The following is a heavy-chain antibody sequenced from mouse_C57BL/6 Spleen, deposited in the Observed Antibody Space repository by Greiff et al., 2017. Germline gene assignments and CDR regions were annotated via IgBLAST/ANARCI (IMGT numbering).Heavy chain of an antibody. Sequence: EVQLQQSGPELVKPGASVKIPCKASGYTFTDYNMDWVKQSHGKSLEWIGDINPNNGGTIYNQKFKGKATLTVDKSSSTAYMELRRLTSEDTAVYYCARTTTGVDGYVDVWGTGTTVTVSS. CDR1: GYTFTDYN. D-gene: IGHD1-1*01. J-gene: IGHJ1*03. V-gene: IGHV1-18*01. CDR2: INPNNGGT. CDR3: ARTTTGVDGYVDV.